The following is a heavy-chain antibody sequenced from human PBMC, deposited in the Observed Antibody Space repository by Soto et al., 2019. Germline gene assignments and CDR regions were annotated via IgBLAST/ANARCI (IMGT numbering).Heavy chain of an antibody. Sequence: EVQLVESGGGSVQPGGSLRLSCATSGFTLRNYWMVWVRQAPGKGLEWVANIKEDGGGKYFGDSVRGRFTVSRDNAKNSLYLQMNNLRAEDTAVYYCARDGYGYNSLDNWGQGTLATVSS. J-gene: IGHJ4*02. CDR2: IKEDGGGK. CDR3: ARDGYGYNSLDN. V-gene: IGHV3-7*01. CDR1: GFTLRNYW. D-gene: IGHD3-16*02.